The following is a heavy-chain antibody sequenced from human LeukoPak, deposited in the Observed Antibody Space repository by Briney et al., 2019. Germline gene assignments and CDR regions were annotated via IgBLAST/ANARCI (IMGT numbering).Heavy chain of an antibody. D-gene: IGHD3-22*01. J-gene: IGHJ4*02. CDR2: IYFSGST. Sequence: SETLSLTCTVSGGSISSSSYYWGWIRQPPGKGLEWIGSIYFSGSTYYNPSLKSRVTISVDTSKNQFSLKLSSVTAADTAVYYCARDKIWGLTVVVTDYWGQGTLVTVSS. V-gene: IGHV4-39*07. CDR1: GGSISSSSYY. CDR3: ARDKIWGLTVVVTDY.